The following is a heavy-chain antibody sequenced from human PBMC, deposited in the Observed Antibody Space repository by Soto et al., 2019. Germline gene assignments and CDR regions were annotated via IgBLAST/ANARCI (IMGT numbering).Heavy chain of an antibody. CDR3: ARLSSSSWYFDY. CDR1: GGSISSSSYY. CDR2: IYYSGST. Sequence: QLQLQESGPGLVKPSETLSLTCTVSGGSISSSSYYWGWIRQPPGKGLERIGSIYYSGSTYYNPSLKSRVTISVDTSKNQFSLKLSSVTAADTAVYYCARLSSSSWYFDYWGQGTLVTVSS. J-gene: IGHJ4*02. V-gene: IGHV4-39*01. D-gene: IGHD6-13*01.